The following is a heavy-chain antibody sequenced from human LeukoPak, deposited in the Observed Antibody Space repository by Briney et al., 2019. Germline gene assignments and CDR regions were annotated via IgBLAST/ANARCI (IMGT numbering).Heavy chain of an antibody. Sequence: GGSLRLSCAAAELTFSSYEMYWVRQAPGKGLEWVSYISGSGETIYYADSVKGRFTIPRDNANKSLYLRMSSLRVEDTAIYYCIPPAAGLRRTISTEYFQHWGQGALVTVSS. D-gene: IGHD6-13*01. J-gene: IGHJ1*01. CDR2: ISGSGETI. CDR1: ELTFSSYE. CDR3: IPPAAGLRRTISTEYFQH. V-gene: IGHV3-48*03.